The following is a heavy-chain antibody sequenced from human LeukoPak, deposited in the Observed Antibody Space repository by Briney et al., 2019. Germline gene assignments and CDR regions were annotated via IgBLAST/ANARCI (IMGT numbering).Heavy chain of an antibody. V-gene: IGHV1-69-2*01. CDR1: GYTFTDYY. J-gene: IGHJ4*02. Sequence: GASVKVSCKASGYTFTDYYMHWVQQAPGKGLEWMGRVDPEDGETIYAEKFQGRVTITADTSTDTAYMELSSLRDEDTAVFYCAKGIAVVGTPPLDYWGQGTLVTVSS. CDR3: AKGIAVVGTPPLDY. CDR2: VDPEDGET. D-gene: IGHD6-19*01.